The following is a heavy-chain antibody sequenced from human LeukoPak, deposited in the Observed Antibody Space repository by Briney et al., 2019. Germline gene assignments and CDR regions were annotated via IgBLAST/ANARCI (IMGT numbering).Heavy chain of an antibody. CDR1: GFIFSDYG. J-gene: IGHJ6*04. V-gene: IGHV3-30*18. D-gene: IGHD1-1*01. CDR2: IAYDGNNT. CDR3: AKTGMLRRVGYLDV. Sequence: PGRSLRLSCVASGFIFSDYGIQWVRQAPGKGLEWVAVIAYDGNNTYYGDSVRSRFTISRDNSKKMVYLEMNSLRVEDTAVYYCAKTGMLRRVGYLDVWGKGTAVIVSS.